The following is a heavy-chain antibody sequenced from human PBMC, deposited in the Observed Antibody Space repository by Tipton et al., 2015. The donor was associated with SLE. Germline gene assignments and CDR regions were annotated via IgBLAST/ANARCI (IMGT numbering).Heavy chain of an antibody. CDR3: ASHMGEYSYGYNWFDP. V-gene: IGHV5-10-1*01. D-gene: IGHD5-18*01. J-gene: IGHJ5*02. CDR2: IDPSDSHT. Sequence: VQLVQSGAEVKKPGEPLRISCKGSGYSFTSYWISWVRQMPGKGLEWMGRIDPSDSHTNYSPSFQGHVTISADKSISTAYLQWSSLKASDSAMYYCASHMGEYSYGYNWFDPWGQGTLVTVSS. CDR1: GYSFTSYW.